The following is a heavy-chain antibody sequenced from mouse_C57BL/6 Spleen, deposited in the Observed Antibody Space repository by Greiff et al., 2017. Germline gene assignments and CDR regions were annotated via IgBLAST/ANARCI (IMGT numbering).Heavy chain of an antibody. CDR1: GFTFSSYA. V-gene: IGHV5-4*01. D-gene: IGHD2-12*01. CDR2: ISDGGSYT. CDR3: ARDDYKDY. Sequence: EVKLEESGGGLVKPGGSLKLSCAASGFTFSSYAMSWVRQTPEKRLEWVATISDGGSYTYYPDNVKGRFTISRDNAKNNLYLQMSHLKSEDTAMYYCARDDYKDYWGQGTSVTVSS. J-gene: IGHJ4*01.